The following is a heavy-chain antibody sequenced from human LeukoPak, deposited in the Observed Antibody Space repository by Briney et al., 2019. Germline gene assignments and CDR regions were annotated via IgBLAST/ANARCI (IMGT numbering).Heavy chain of an antibody. CDR2: ISYDGSNK. Sequence: PGRSLRLSCAASGFTFSNYGMHWVRQAPGTGLEWVAVISYDGSNKYYADSVKGRFTISRDDSKNTLYLQLNSLRAEDTAVYYCSTQEAGTVYWGQGTLVTVSS. CDR1: GFTFSNYG. V-gene: IGHV3-30*03. D-gene: IGHD6-19*01. CDR3: STQEAGTVY. J-gene: IGHJ4*02.